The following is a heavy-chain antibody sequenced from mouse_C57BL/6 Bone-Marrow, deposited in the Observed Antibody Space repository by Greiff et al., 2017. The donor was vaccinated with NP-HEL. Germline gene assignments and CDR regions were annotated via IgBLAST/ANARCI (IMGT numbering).Heavy chain of an antibody. CDR2: IHPNSGST. CDR1: GYTFTSYW. D-gene: IGHD2-2*01. CDR3: ARWGYYWYFDV. Sequence: QVQLQQPGAELVKPGASVKLSCKASGYTFTSYWMHWVKQRPGQGLEWIGMIHPNSGSTNYNEKFKSKAPLTVDKSSSTAYMQLSSLTSEDSAVYYCARWGYYWYFDVWGTGTTVTVSS. V-gene: IGHV1-64*01. J-gene: IGHJ1*03.